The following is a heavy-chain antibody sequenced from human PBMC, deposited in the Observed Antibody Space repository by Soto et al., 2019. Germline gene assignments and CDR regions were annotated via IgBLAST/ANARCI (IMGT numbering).Heavy chain of an antibody. CDR3: VQTTGWPGFDF. Sequence: EVQLVESGGGLIQPGGSLRLSCAASGFAVSSKYMTWVRQAPGKGLEWVSVIYGGGTTYYADSVKGRFTSSRDTSKNTLYLQMNSLRADDTAVYYCVQTTGWPGFDFWGQGTVVTVSS. V-gene: IGHV3-53*01. CDR1: GFAVSSKY. CDR2: IYGGGTT. J-gene: IGHJ4*02. D-gene: IGHD6-19*01.